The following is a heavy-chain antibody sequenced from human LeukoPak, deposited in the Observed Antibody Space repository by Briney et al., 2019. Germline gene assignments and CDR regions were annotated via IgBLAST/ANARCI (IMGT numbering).Heavy chain of an antibody. CDR1: GFTFSSYA. CDR3: ARVPGRMVYAPIPY. V-gene: IGHV3-30-3*01. CDR2: ISYDGSNK. D-gene: IGHD2-8*01. J-gene: IGHJ4*02. Sequence: QSGGSLRLSCAASGFTFSSYAMHWVRQAPGKGLEWVAVISYDGSNKYYADSVKGRFTISRDNSKNTLYLQMNSPRAEDTAVYYCARVPGRMVYAPIPYWGQGTLVTVSS.